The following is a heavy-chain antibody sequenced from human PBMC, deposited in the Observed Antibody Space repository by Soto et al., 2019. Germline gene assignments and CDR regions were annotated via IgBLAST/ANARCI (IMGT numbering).Heavy chain of an antibody. Sequence: QVQLVESGGGVVQPGRSLRLSCAASGIIFKGFGMHWVRQAPGKGLEWVAVLRFDGSNIYYADSVKGRFTISRDNSKNTMYLQMDRLRAEDTAVYYCARYGVGGTVFFGYLDYWCQGALVTVSS. V-gene: IGHV3-33*01. CDR3: ARYGVGGTVFFGYLDY. J-gene: IGHJ4*02. D-gene: IGHD3-3*01. CDR2: LRFDGSNI. CDR1: GIIFKGFG.